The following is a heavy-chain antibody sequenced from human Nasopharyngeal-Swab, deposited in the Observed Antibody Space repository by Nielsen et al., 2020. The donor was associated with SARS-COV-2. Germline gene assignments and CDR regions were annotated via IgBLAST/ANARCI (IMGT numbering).Heavy chain of an antibody. CDR2: INPNSGGT. CDR1: GYTFTGYC. D-gene: IGHD2-2*03. Sequence: ASVKVSCKASGYTFTGYCMHWVRQAPGQGLEWMGWINPNSGGTNYAQKFQGRVTMTRDTSISTAYMELSRLRSDDTAVYYCARSGLDIVVVPAAQNLDYWGQGTLVTVSS. CDR3: ARSGLDIVVVPAAQNLDY. J-gene: IGHJ4*02. V-gene: IGHV1-2*02.